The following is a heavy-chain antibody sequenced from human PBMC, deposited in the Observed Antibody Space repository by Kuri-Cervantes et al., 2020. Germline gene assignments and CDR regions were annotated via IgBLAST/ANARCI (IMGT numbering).Heavy chain of an antibody. CDR3: AKDPYNSGEYYFHY. D-gene: IGHD6-19*01. CDR2: ISYDGSNE. Sequence: GGSLRLSCAASGFSLRNYGMHWVRQVPGKGLEWVATISYDGSNEHYAESVEGRFTISRDMARNTLYLQMNSLRAEDTAIYHCAKDPYNSGEYYFHYWGQGTLVTVSS. V-gene: IGHV3-30*18. CDR1: GFSLRNYG. J-gene: IGHJ4*02.